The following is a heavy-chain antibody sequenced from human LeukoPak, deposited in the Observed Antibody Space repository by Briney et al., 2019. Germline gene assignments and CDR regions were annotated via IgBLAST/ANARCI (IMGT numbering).Heavy chain of an antibody. Sequence: PSETLSLTCTVSGGSISSYYWSWIRQPPGKELEWIGYIYYSGSTNYNPSLKSRVTMSVDTSKKQFSLKLSSVTAADTAVYFCARGPTVNNYYYGMDVWGQGTTVTVSS. CDR2: IYYSGST. CDR3: ARGPTVNNYYYGMDV. CDR1: GGSISSYY. J-gene: IGHJ6*02. V-gene: IGHV4-59*01. D-gene: IGHD4-17*01.